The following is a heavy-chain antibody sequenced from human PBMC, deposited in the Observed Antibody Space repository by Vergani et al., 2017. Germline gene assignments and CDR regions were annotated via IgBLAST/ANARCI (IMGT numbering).Heavy chain of an antibody. CDR2: IHPNSGGT. D-gene: IGHD2-15*01. Sequence: QVQLVQSGAEVKKPGASVKVSCKASGYTFTGYYMHWVRQAPGQGLEWMGWIHPNSGGTNYAQKFQGRVTMTRDTSISTAYMELSRLRSDDTAVYYCARDVLYCSGGSCYSGAFDIWGQGTMVTVSS. V-gene: IGHV1-2*02. CDR1: GYTFTGYY. J-gene: IGHJ3*02. CDR3: ARDVLYCSGGSCYSGAFDI.